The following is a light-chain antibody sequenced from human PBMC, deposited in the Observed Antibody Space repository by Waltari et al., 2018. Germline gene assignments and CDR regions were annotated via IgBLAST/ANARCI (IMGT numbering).Light chain of an antibody. J-gene: IGLJ3*02. V-gene: IGLV1-40*01. CDR3: QSYDSSLTVVV. CDR2: GNS. CDR1: RSNIGTNY. Sequence: QSVLTQSPSVSRAPGQGVTIPCTGRRSNIGTNYVHWYHQLPGAAPKLLIYGNSNRPSGVPDRFSGSKSGTSASLAITGLQAEDEADYFCQSYDSSLTVVVFGGRTKLTVL.